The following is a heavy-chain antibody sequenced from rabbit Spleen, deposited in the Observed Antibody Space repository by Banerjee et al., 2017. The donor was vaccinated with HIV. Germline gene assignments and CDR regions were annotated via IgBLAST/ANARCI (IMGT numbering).Heavy chain of an antibody. CDR2: INGITGKA. CDR3: ARDLDAVIGWNFGW. D-gene: IGHD1-1*01. Sequence: QEQLVESGGGLVQPGGSLKLSCTASGFSFSNKAVMCWVRQAPGKGLEWIACINGITGKAVYASWAKGRFTFSKTSSTTVTLQMTSLTAADTATYFCARDLDAVIGWNFGWWGQGTLVTVS. J-gene: IGHJ4*01. CDR1: GFSFSNKAV. V-gene: IGHV1S45*01.